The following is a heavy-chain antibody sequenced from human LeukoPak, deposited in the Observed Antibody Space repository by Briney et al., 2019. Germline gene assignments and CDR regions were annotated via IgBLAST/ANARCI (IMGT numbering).Heavy chain of an antibody. Sequence: GGSLRLSCAASGFTFSSYAMSWVCQAPGKGLEWVSAISGSGGSTYYADSVKGRFTISRDNSKNTLYLQMNSLRAEDTAVYYCARAAAAPISSFDYWGQGTLVTVSS. V-gene: IGHV3-23*01. CDR3: ARAAAAPISSFDY. D-gene: IGHD6-13*01. CDR1: GFTFSSYA. J-gene: IGHJ4*02. CDR2: ISGSGGST.